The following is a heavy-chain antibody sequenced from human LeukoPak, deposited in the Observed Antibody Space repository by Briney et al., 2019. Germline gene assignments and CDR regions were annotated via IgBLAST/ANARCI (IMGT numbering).Heavy chain of an antibody. V-gene: IGHV4-59*12. CDR3: ARDSGYDYNYYYRGV. Sequence: PSETLSLTCTVSGGSISSYYWSWIRQPPGKGLEWIGYVYFSGRTTSNTSLKSRVTISVATSSNHFFLKLSSVTAADTAVYYCARDSGYDYNYYYRGVWHKGPADT. D-gene: IGHD5-12*01. CDR2: VYFSGRT. CDR1: GGSISSYY. J-gene: IGHJ6*03.